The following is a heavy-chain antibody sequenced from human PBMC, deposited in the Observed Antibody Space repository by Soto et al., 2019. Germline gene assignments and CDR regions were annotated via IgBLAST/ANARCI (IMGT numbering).Heavy chain of an antibody. Sequence: SETLSLTCIVSGDSISNGDFFWSWVRQSPGKGLEWIGYIYYSGNTYYNPSLKSRVTILVDTSKTQFSLKVSSVTAADTAVYFCARLSGSGKSGFAPGGQEPLFPFSS. CDR3: ARLSGSGKSGFAP. CDR2: IYYSGNT. CDR1: GDSISNGDFF. V-gene: IGHV4-30-4*01. J-gene: IGHJ5*02. D-gene: IGHD6-13*01.